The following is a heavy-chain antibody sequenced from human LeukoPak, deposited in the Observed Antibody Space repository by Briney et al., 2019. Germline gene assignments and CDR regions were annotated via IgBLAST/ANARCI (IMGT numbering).Heavy chain of an antibody. Sequence: GGSLRLSCATSGFTFSSYAMSWVRQAPGKGLEWVSAINGGGGSTYYADSVKGRFTVSRDNSKNTLYLQMNSLRAEDTAVYYCAKDGDIVVVVVWGQGTLVTVSS. CDR3: AKDGDIVVVVV. CDR1: GFTFSSYA. CDR2: INGGGGST. V-gene: IGHV3-23*01. D-gene: IGHD2-15*01. J-gene: IGHJ4*02.